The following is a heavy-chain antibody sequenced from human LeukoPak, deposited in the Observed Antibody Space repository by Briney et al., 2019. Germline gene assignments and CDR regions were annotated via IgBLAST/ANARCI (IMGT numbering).Heavy chain of an antibody. D-gene: IGHD1-26*01. V-gene: IGHV4-4*07. J-gene: IGHJ4*02. CDR1: GGSISSYY. Sequence: SETLSLTCTVSGGSISSYYWSWIRQPAGKGLEWIGRIYTSGSTYYNPSLKSRVTISIDTSKNQFSLKLSSVTAADTAVYYCARDLSIVRATTDRDYWGQGTLVTVSS. CDR3: ARDLSIVRATTDRDY. CDR2: IYTSGST.